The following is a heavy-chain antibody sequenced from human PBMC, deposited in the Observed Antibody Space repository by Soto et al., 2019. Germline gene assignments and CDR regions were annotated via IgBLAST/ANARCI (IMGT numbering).Heavy chain of an antibody. J-gene: IGHJ6*02. CDR3: ATDPVNCSGGSCYKLTRFYYGMDV. CDR2: IKQDGSEK. CDR1: GFTFSSYW. D-gene: IGHD2-15*01. Sequence: EVQLVESGGGLVQPRGSLRLSCAASGFTFSSYWMSWVRQAPGKGLEWVANIKQDGSEKYYVDSVKGRFTISRDNAKNSLYLQMNSLRAEDTAVYYCATDPVNCSGGSCYKLTRFYYGMDVWGQGTTVTVSS. V-gene: IGHV3-7*03.